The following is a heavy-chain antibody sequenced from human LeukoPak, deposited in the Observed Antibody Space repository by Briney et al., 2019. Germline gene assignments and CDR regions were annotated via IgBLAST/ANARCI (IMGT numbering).Heavy chain of an antibody. D-gene: IGHD1-1*01. CDR3: ATSGKYHVYYFDY. V-gene: IGHV4-59*08. CDR2: RSYSGVT. J-gene: IGHJ4*02. CDR1: GTSINSATYY. Sequence: PSETLSLTCSVSGTSINSATYYWSWIRQSPGKGLEWIGYRSYSGVTNYNPSLKSRVTISVDTSKNQVSLKLTSVTAADTAVYYCATSGKYHVYYFDYWGQGTLVTVSS.